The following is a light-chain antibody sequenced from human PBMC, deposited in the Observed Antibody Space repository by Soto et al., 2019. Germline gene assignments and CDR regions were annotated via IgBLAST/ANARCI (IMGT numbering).Light chain of an antibody. V-gene: IGLV4-69*01. J-gene: IGLJ2*01. CDR1: SGHSSYA. CDR2: VDIDGSH. Sequence: QPVLTQSPSASASLGASVKLTCTLSSGHSSYAIAWHQQQPEKGPRYLMKVDIDGSHNKGDGIPDRFSGFSSGAERYLTSASHQSEYEAAYYWQTWDTGFPVVFGGGTKLTVL. CDR3: QTWDTGFPVV.